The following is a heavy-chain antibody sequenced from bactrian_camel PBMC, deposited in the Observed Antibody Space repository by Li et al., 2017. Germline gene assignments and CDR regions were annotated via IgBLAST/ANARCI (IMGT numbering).Heavy chain of an antibody. CDR2: SISGSTT. CDR1: GETVSSKG. Sequence: HVQLVESGGGSVQAGGSLRLSCVASGETVSSKGMAWYRQAPGKERELVSSISGSTTNLADFVKGRFTISHDNARNTLYQQMNSLKFDDTALYFCATGTGGHWGQGTQVTFS. V-gene: IGHV3S53*01. CDR3: ATGTGGH. J-gene: IGHJ4*01. D-gene: IGHD5*01.